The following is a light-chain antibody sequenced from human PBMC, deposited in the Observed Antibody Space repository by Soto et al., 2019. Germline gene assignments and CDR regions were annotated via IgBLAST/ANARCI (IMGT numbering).Light chain of an antibody. J-gene: IGLJ2*01. Sequence: QSVLTQPPSASGSPGQSVTISCTGTSSDVGGYNYVSWYQQHPGKSPKLMIYEVSKRPSGVPDRFSGSKSGTTASLTVSGSQAENEADYYCSSYAGSNSVVFGVGTKLTV. CDR3: SSYAGSNSVV. V-gene: IGLV2-8*01. CDR2: EVS. CDR1: SSDVGGYNY.